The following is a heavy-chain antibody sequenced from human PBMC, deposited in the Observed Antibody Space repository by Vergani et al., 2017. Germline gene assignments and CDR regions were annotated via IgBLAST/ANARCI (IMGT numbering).Heavy chain of an antibody. D-gene: IGHD2-21*02. CDR1: GGTFSSYA. CDR3: ARETDTGSSVSYDYYAMDV. J-gene: IGHJ6*02. Sequence: QVQLVQSGAEVQKPGSSVKVSCKASGGTFSSYAISWVRQAPGQGLEWMGRIIPIFGTANYAQKFQGRVTITADESTSTAYMELSSLRSEDTAVYYCARETDTGSSVSYDYYAMDVWGQGTTVSVSS. V-gene: IGHV1-69*13. CDR2: IIPIFGTA.